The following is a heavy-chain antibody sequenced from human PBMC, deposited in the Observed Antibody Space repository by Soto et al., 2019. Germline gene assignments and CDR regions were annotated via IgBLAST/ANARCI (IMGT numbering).Heavy chain of an antibody. V-gene: IGHV3-7*05. CDR3: ARRGSHSSDS. D-gene: IGHD1-26*01. Sequence: EVQLVESGGNLVQPGGSLRLSCAASGFTFSDFWMSWVRRAPGRGLEWVANIKEDGSETYYVDSVEGRFTISRDNAKKSLYLQMNSLRAEVTALYYCARRGSHSSDSWGQGALVTVSS. J-gene: IGHJ4*02. CDR1: GFTFSDFW. CDR2: IKEDGSET.